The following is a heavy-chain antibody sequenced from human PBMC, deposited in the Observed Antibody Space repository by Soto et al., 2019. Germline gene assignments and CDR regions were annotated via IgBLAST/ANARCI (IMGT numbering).Heavy chain of an antibody. CDR1: GFTFSSYG. Sequence: QVQLVESGGGVVQPGRSLRLSCAASGFTFSSYGMHWVRQAPGKGLAWVAVIWYDGSNKYYADSVKGRFTISRDNSKNTLYLQMNSLRAEDTAVYYCARDPGVVIILHAGMDVWGQGTTVTVSS. CDR2: IWYDGSNK. J-gene: IGHJ6*02. V-gene: IGHV3-33*01. CDR3: ARDPGVVIILHAGMDV. D-gene: IGHD3-3*01.